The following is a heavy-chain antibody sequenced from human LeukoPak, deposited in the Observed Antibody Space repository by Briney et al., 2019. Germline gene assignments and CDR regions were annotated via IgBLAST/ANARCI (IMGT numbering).Heavy chain of an antibody. J-gene: IGHJ4*02. CDR3: ARVRVILTTMASFSY. CDR1: EFTFTNYG. D-gene: IGHD3-9*01. V-gene: IGHV3-30-3*01. CDR2: ISNDGTDK. Sequence: GGFLRLSCTASEFTFTNYGMHWVRQAPGKGLEWVAVISNDGTDKYYADSVKGRFTISRDNSENTLYLQLNSLRPEDTAVYYCARVRVILTTMASFSYWGLGTLVTVSS.